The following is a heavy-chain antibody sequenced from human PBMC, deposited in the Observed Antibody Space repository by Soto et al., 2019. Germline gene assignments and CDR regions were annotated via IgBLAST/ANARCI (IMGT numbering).Heavy chain of an antibody. CDR1: GGSVSSGSYC. CDR2: IYYFGST. V-gene: IGHV4-61*01. CDR3: ARTYYYGSGSEFDF. Sequence: QVQLQESGPGLVKPSETLSLTCTVSGGSVSSGSYCWSWVRQPPGKGLEWIGCIYYFGSTNCNPSRKSRVTISLDTSKSQFALKLSSVTAADTAVYYCARTYYYGSGSEFDFCGQGSLVTVSS. D-gene: IGHD3-10*01. J-gene: IGHJ4*02.